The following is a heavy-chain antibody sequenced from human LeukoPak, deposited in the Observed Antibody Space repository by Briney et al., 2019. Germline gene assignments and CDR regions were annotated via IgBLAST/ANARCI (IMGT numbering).Heavy chain of an antibody. CDR1: GFTFSSYA. CDR3: AKLGEVWGLDYNSYDY. V-gene: IGHV3-23*01. D-gene: IGHD5-24*01. J-gene: IGHJ4*02. CDR2: ISGSGGST. Sequence: PGGSLRLSCAASGFTFSSYAMSWVRQAPGKGLEWVSAISGSGGSTYYADSVKGRFTISRDNSKNTLYLQMNSLRAEDTAVYYCAKLGEVWGLDYNSYDYWGQGTLVTVSS.